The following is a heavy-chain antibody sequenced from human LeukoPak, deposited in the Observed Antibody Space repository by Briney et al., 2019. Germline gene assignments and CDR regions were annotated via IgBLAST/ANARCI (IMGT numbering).Heavy chain of an antibody. CDR3: AKDFDY. CDR1: GFTFSSYG. V-gene: IGHV3-30*18. J-gene: IGHJ4*02. CDR2: ISYDGSNK. Sequence: PGRSLRLSCAASGFTFSSYGMHWVRQAPGKGLEWVAVISYDGSNKYYADSVRGRFTISRDNFKNTLYLQMNSLRAEDTAVYYCAKDFDYWGQGTLVTVSS.